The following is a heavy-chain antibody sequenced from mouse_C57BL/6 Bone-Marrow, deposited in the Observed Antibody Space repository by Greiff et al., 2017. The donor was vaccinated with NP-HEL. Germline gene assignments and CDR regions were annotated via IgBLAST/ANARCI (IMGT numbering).Heavy chain of an antibody. Sequence: QVQLQQSGPELVKPGASVKISCKASGYAFSSSWMNWVKQRPGKGLEWIGRIYPGDGDTNYNGKFKGKATLTAAKSSSTAYMQLSSLTSEDSAVYFCARGYYKYFDYWGQGTTLTVSS. CDR3: ARGYYKYFDY. V-gene: IGHV1-82*01. CDR1: GYAFSSSW. J-gene: IGHJ2*01. CDR2: IYPGDGDT. D-gene: IGHD2-12*01.